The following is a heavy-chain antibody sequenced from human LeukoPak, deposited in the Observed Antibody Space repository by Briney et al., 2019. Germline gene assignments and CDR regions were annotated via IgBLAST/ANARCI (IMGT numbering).Heavy chain of an antibody. CDR1: GFIFDDYA. CDR2: ISSNSGGI. V-gene: IGHV3-9*01. D-gene: IGHD4-23*01. Sequence: GRSLRLSCAASGFIFDDYAMHWVRQAPGKGLEWVSGISSNSGGIGYADSVKGRFTISRDNAKNSLYLQMNSLRAEDTALYYCARDIDYGGNSGVWYWFDPWGQGTLVTVSS. J-gene: IGHJ5*02. CDR3: ARDIDYGGNSGVWYWFDP.